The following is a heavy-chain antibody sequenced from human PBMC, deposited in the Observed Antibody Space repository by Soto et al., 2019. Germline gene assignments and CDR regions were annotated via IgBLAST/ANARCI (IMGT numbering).Heavy chain of an antibody. D-gene: IGHD6-19*01. J-gene: IGHJ6*03. V-gene: IGHV1-18*01. Sequence: ASVKVSCKASGYTFTSYGISWVRQAQGQGLEWMGWISAYNGNTNYAQKLQGRVTMTTDTSTSTAYMELRSLRSDDTAVYYCARPAKEKYSSGYYYYIDVWGKGTKVTVSS. CDR1: GYTFTSYG. CDR3: ARPAKEKYSSGYYYYIDV. CDR2: ISAYNGNT.